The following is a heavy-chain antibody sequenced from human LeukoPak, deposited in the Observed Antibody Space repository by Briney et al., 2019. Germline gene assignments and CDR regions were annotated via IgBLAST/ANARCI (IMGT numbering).Heavy chain of an antibody. Sequence: SETLSLTCTVSGGSISNYYWSWIRQPPGEGLEWIGYIYHSGSTNYNPSLKSRVTMSIDTSKNQFSLNLTSVTAADTAVYYCARGGLGGITAYSNYLFDYWGQGTLVTVSS. V-gene: IGHV4-59*08. CDR1: GGSISNYY. J-gene: IGHJ4*02. CDR2: IYHSGST. D-gene: IGHD4-11*01. CDR3: ARGGLGGITAYSNYLFDY.